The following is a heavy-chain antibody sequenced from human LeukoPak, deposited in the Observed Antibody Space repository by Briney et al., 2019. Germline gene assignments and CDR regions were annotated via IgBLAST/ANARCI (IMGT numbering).Heavy chain of an antibody. CDR1: GGSITYYS. CDR2: IYYSGST. CDR3: ARVRTYGSSLDP. D-gene: IGHD2-2*03. J-gene: IGHJ5*02. V-gene: IGHV4-59*01. Sequence: SETLSLTCTVSGGSITYYSWSWIRQPPGKGLEWIGYIYYSGSTNYNPSLKGRVTLLVDTSKNQFSLKLSSVTVADTAVYYCARVRTYGSSLDPWGQGTLVTVSS.